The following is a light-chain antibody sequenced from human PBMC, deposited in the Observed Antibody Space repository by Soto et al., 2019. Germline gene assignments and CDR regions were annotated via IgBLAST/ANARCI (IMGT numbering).Light chain of an antibody. J-gene: IGKJ5*01. CDR1: QSVSSSY. CDR2: GAS. CDR3: QQRSNWPLIT. V-gene: IGKV3D-20*02. Sequence: CSTIQSVSSSYLAWYQQNPGQAPRLLIYGASSRATGIPERFSGSGSGTDVTLTISSLEPEDFAVYYCQQRSNWPLITFGQGTRLEIK.